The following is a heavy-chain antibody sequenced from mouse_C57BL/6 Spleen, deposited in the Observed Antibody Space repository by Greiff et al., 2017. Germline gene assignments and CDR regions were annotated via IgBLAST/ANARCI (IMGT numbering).Heavy chain of an antibody. CDR2: ISYDGSN. J-gene: IGHJ2*01. Sequence: VQRVESGPGLVKPSQSLSLTCSVTGYSITSGYYWNWIRQFPGNKLEWMGYISYDGSNNYNPSLKNRISITRDTSKNQFFLKLNSVTTEDTATYYCARGDWDYYFDYWGQGTTLTVSS. CDR1: GYSITSGYY. D-gene: IGHD4-1*01. CDR3: ARGDWDYYFDY. V-gene: IGHV3-6*01.